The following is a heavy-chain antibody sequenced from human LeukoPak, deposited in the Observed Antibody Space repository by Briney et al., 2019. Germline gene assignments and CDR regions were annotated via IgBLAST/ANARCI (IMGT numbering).Heavy chain of an antibody. CDR2: ISSSSSYI. CDR3: ARDYGDY. D-gene: IGHD4-17*01. V-gene: IGHV3-21*04. Sequence: PGGSLRLSCAASGFTFSSYSMNWVRQAPGKGLEWVSPISSSSSYIYYADSVKGRFTISRGNSKNTLYLQMNSLRADDTAVYYCARDYGDYWGQGTLVTVSS. CDR1: GFTFSSYS. J-gene: IGHJ4*02.